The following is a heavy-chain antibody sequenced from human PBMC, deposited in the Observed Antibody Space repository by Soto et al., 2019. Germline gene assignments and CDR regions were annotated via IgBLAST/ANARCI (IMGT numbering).Heavy chain of an antibody. V-gene: IGHV1-18*01. D-gene: IGHD3-16*01. CDR1: GYIFTNYG. J-gene: IGHJ4*02. CDR2: INTYNGNT. Sequence: QVQLVQSGAEVKKPGASVKVSCKASGYIFTNYGFNWVRQAPGQGLEWMGWINTYNGNTNYAQKLHGRVTMTTDTSTTTAYMELRSLRSDDTAVYYCARDIYGNFDYWGQGTLVTVSS. CDR3: ARDIYGNFDY.